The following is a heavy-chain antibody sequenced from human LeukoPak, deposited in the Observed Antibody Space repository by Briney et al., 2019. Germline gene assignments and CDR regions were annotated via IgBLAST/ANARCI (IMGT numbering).Heavy chain of an antibody. D-gene: IGHD3-16*01. CDR2: ISYDGSNK. Sequence: GESLRLSCAASGFTFSSYAMHWVRQAPGKGLEWVAVISYDGSNKYYADSVKGRFTISRDNSKNTLYLQMNSLRAEDTAVYYCARDHDYSLDYWGQGTLVTVSS. J-gene: IGHJ4*02. CDR1: GFTFSSYA. V-gene: IGHV3-30*01. CDR3: ARDHDYSLDY.